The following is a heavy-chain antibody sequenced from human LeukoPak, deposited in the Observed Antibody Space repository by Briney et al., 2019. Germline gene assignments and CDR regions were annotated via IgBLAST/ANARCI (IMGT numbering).Heavy chain of an antibody. J-gene: IGHJ4*02. D-gene: IGHD6-13*01. CDR2: ISGYNGNT. V-gene: IGHV1-18*03. Sequence: EASVKVSCKASGYTFTSYAISWVRQAPGQGLEWMGWISGYNGNTIYAQRLQGRVTMTTDTSTTTVYMELRSLRSDDMAVYYCARVELIAAAATADYWGQGTLVTVSS. CDR3: ARVELIAAAATADY. CDR1: GYTFTSYA.